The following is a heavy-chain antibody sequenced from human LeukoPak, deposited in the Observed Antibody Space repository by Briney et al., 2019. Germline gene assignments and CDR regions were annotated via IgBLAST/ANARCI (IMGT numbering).Heavy chain of an antibody. CDR2: FSGSGVTT. Sequence: GGSLSLSCSPSGFTLSTYAMNWVRQAPGGGLEWAPGFSGSGVTTYYADSVKGRFTISRDNSKNTLYLQMNSLRAEDTAVYYCANGNRCTSPNCLGYYYFYMDVWGKGTTVTVSS. D-gene: IGHD2-8*01. CDR1: GFTLSTYA. V-gene: IGHV3-23*01. J-gene: IGHJ6*03. CDR3: ANGNRCTSPNCLGYYYFYMDV.